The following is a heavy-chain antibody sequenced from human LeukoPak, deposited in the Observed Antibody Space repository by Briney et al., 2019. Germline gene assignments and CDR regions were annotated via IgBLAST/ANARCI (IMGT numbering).Heavy chain of an antibody. J-gene: IGHJ4*02. CDR2: ISGGGRST. CDR1: GFTFSSYA. V-gene: IGHV3-23*01. Sequence: PGGSLRLSCAGSGFTFSSYAMNWVRQAPGKGLEWVSTISGGGRSTDYADSVKGQFTISRDNSKNTLYLQMNSLRAEDTAVYYCARERYFDYWGQGTLVTVSS. CDR3: ARERYFDY.